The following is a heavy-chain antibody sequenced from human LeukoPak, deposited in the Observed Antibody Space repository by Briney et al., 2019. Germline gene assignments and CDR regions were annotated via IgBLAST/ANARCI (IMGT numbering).Heavy chain of an antibody. V-gene: IGHV3-7*01. CDR3: ARYSYKHDC. CDR1: GFTFSSYA. D-gene: IGHD2-15*01. J-gene: IGHJ4*02. Sequence: GGSLRLSCAASGFTFSSYAMTWVRQAPGKGLEWVANMKEDGSQETYVDSVKGRFTISRDNAKNSLYLQMNNVRAEDTAVYYCARYSYKHDCWGQGTLVTVSS. CDR2: MKEDGSQE.